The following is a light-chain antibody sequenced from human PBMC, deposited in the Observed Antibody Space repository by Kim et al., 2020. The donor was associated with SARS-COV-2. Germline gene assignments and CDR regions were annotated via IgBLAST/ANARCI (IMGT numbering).Light chain of an antibody. V-gene: IGKV1-39*01. CDR3: QKSYSTPPT. CDR2: AAS. CDR1: QTISTY. Sequence: DIQMTQSPSSLSASVGDRVTITCRASQTISTYLHWYQQKPGKAPKLLIYAASSLHSGVPSRFSGSGSGTDFTLTISSLQPEDFATYYCQKSYSTPPTFGQRTKVDIK. J-gene: IGKJ1*01.